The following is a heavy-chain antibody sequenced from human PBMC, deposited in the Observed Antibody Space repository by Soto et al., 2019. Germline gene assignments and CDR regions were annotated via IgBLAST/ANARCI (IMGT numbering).Heavy chain of an antibody. D-gene: IGHD6-13*01. V-gene: IGHV3-23*01. CDR1: GFTFSSYA. J-gene: IGHJ4*02. CDR3: ARLNAAAGDTGDY. Sequence: HPGGSLRLSCAASGFTFSSYAMSWVRQAPGKGLEWVSAISGSGGSTYYADSVKGRFTISRDNSKNTLYLQMNSLRAEDTAVYYCARLNAAAGDTGDYWGQGTLVTVSS. CDR2: ISGSGGST.